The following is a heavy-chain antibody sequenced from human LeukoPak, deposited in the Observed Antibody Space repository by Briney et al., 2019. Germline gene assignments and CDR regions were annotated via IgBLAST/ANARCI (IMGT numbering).Heavy chain of an antibody. CDR1: GGSISSSSYY. CDR3: ARSYDYVWGSYPIGAFDI. CDR2: IYYSGST. V-gene: IGHV4-39*01. J-gene: IGHJ3*02. Sequence: SETLSLTCTVSGGSISSSSYYWGWIRQPPGKGLEWIGSIYYSGSTYYNPSLKSRVTISVDTSKNQFSLKLSSVTAADTAVYYCARSYDYVWGSYPIGAFDIWGQGTMVTVSS. D-gene: IGHD3-16*02.